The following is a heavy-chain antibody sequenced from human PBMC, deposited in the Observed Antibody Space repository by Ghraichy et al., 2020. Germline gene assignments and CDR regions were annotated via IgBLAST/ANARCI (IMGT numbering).Heavy chain of an antibody. CDR2: TYYRSSWYN. V-gene: IGHV6-1*01. D-gene: IGHD5-24*01. J-gene: IGHJ4*02. CDR3: ARDTGDPRRYAYGYRGWDY. Sequence: SQTLSLTCAISGDSVSSNSAAWNWIRQSPSRGLEWLGRTYYRSSWYNDYAVSVKGRITVSPDTSKNHFSLQLNSVTPDDTAVYYCARDTGDPRRYAYGYRGWDYWGQGILVTVSS. CDR1: GDSVSSNSAA.